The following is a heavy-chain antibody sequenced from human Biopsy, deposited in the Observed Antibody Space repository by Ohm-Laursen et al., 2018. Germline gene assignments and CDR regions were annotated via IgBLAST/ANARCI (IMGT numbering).Heavy chain of an antibody. J-gene: IGHJ3*02. D-gene: IGHD3-22*01. CDR2: ISSSGST. Sequence: GTLSLTCTVSGGSLSTYYWSWIRQPAGKGLEWIGRISSSGSTNYNPSLRSRVTLSMDTSKRQFSLKMSFVTAADTAVYYCARWTPEYDSSRYYLDAFDIWGQGTEVTVSS. CDR3: ARWTPEYDSSRYYLDAFDI. CDR1: GGSLSTYY. V-gene: IGHV4-4*07.